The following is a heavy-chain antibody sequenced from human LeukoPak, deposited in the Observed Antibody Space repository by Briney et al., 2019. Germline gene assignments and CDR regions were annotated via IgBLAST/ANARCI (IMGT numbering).Heavy chain of an antibody. CDR2: ISGTSTYI. V-gene: IGHV3-21*06. Sequence: GGSLRLSCAASGFTLSNYNMDWVRQAPGKGLEWVSSISGTSTYIYYADSVKGRFTISRDNAKNSLYLQMNSLRAEDTAVYYCATAPYDILTGYSPYYFDYWGQGTLVTVSS. J-gene: IGHJ4*02. CDR3: ATAPYDILTGYSPYYFDY. D-gene: IGHD3-9*01. CDR1: GFTLSNYN.